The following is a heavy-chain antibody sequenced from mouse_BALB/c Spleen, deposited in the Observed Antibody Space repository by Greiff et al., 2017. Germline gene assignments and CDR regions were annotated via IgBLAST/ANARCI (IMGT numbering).Heavy chain of an antibody. Sequence: VKLMESGPGLVAPSQSLSITCTVSGFSLTGYGVNWVRQPPGKGLEWLGMIWGGGSTDYNSALKSRLSISKDNSKSQVFLKMNSLQTDDTAMYYCAREFLYDGSFFDYWGQGTTLTVSS. CDR2: IWGGGST. D-gene: IGHD2-3*01. J-gene: IGHJ2*01. CDR1: GFSLTGYG. V-gene: IGHV2-6-7*01. CDR3: AREFLYDGSFFDY.